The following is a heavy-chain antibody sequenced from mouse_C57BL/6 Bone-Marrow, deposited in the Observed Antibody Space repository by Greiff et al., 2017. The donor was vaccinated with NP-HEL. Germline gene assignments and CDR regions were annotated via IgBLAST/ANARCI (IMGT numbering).Heavy chain of an antibody. CDR3: TRFGNYEAWFAY. CDR1: GFNIKDYY. J-gene: IGHJ3*01. V-gene: IGHV14-1*01. CDR2: IDPEDGDT. Sequence: EVKLQESGAELVRPGASVKLSCTASGFNIKDYYMHWVKQRPEQGLEWIGRIDPEDGDTEYAPQFQGKATMTADTSSNTAYLQLSSLTSEDTAVYYCTRFGNYEAWFAYWGQGTLVTVSA. D-gene: IGHD2-1*01.